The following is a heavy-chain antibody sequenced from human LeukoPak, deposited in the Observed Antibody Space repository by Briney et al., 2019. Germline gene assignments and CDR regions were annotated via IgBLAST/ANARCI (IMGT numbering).Heavy chain of an antibody. V-gene: IGHV7-4-1*02. D-gene: IGHD5-18*01. Sequence: GASVKVSCKASGGTFSSYAISWVRQAPGQGLEWMGWINTKTGESMYAQGFTGRFVFSVDTSVSTTYLQISSLKAEDTAVYYCARAGTAMVDNWGQGTLVTVSS. J-gene: IGHJ4*02. CDR3: ARAGTAMVDN. CDR1: GGTFSSYA. CDR2: INTKTGES.